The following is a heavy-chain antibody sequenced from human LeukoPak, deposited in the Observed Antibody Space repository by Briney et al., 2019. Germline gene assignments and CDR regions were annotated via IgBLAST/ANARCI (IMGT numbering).Heavy chain of an antibody. J-gene: IGHJ4*02. D-gene: IGHD6-13*01. CDR3: ARIANFAAGYYIDY. CDR1: GFTFSSYT. V-gene: IGHV3-21*01. CDR2: ISGSSRHK. Sequence: GGSLRFSCAASGFTFSSYTMNWVRQAPGKGLEWVSSISGSSRHKYYADSVKGRFTISRDNAKNSLYLQMNSLRAEDTAVYYCARIANFAAGYYIDYWGQGTLVTVSS.